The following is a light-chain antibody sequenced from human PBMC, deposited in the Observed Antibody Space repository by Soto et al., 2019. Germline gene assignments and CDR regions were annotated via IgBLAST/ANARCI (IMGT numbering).Light chain of an antibody. CDR3: QQRHNPPPRT. Sequence: VLTQSPATLSLPPGERATLSCRASHCGSAYLSWYQLKPGQAPRPLSYDFSNWAPGIPARFSGSWSGTDFTLTISGLEPEDSAVYSCQQRHNPPPRTFGGGTKVDI. CDR1: HCGSAY. J-gene: IGKJ4*01. V-gene: IGKV3-11*01. CDR2: DFS.